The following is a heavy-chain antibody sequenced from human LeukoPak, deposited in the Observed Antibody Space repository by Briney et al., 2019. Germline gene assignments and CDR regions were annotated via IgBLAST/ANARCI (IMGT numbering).Heavy chain of an antibody. CDR2: IKQDGSEK. J-gene: IGHJ6*03. CDR3: ARAIAAAGSGGYYYYYYMDV. CDR1: GFIFSNAW. V-gene: IGHV3-7*01. D-gene: IGHD6-13*01. Sequence: PGGSLRLSCAASGFIFSNAWMSWVRQAPGKGLEWVANIKQDGSEKYYVDSVKGRFTISRDNAKNSLYLQMNSLRAEDTAVYYCARAIAAAGSGGYYYYYYMDVWGKGTTVTISS.